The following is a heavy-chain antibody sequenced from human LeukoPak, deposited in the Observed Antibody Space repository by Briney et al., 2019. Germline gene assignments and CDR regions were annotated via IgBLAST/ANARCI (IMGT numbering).Heavy chain of an antibody. CDR1: GGSISSSSYY. D-gene: IGHD6-13*01. CDR3: ARAIFRGSSSWGYQSV. J-gene: IGHJ4*02. CDR2: IYYSGST. Sequence: ASETLSLTCTVSGGSISSSSYYWGWIRQPPGKGLEWIGTIYYSGSTDYNPSLKSRVTISVDTSKNQFSLKLSSVTAADTAVYYCARAIFRGSSSWGYQSVWGQGTLVTVSS. V-gene: IGHV4-39*07.